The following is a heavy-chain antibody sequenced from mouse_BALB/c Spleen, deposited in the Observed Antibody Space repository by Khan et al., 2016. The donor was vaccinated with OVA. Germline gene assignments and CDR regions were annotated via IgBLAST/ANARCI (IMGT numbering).Heavy chain of an antibody. CDR1: GYTFTSHT. D-gene: IGHD2-14*01. V-gene: IGHV1-4*01. J-gene: IGHJ4*01. CDR3: ARRTTEYAMDY. CDR2: INPRSGYT. Sequence: QVQLQQPGAELARPGASVKMSCKASGYTFTSHTMHWVKQRPGQGLEWIGYINPRSGYTNYNQKFNDKATLTADKSSSTAYMQLNSLTSEDSAVYYCARRTTEYAMDYWGQGTSVTVSS.